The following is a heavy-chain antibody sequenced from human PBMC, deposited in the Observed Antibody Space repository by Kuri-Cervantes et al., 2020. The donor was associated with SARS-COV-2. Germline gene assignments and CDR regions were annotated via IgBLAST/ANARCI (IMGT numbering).Heavy chain of an antibody. CDR1: GGSISSYH. Sequence: SETLSPTCTVSGGSISSYHWNWIRQPAGKRLEWIGRVYVSGTTSYNPSLKSRLTISTDTSRNQFSLRLNSVTAADTAVYYCARDRKTVGWYFDLWGRGTLVTVSS. V-gene: IGHV4-4*07. D-gene: IGHD4-11*01. J-gene: IGHJ2*01. CDR3: ARDRKTVGWYFDL. CDR2: VYVSGTT.